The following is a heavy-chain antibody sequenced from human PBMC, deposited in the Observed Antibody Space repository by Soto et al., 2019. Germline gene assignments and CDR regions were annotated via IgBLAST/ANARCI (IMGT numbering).Heavy chain of an antibody. CDR1: GFTFSSYG. V-gene: IGHV3-30*18. Sequence: QVQLVESGGGVVKPGRSLRLSCAASGFTFSSYGMHWVRQAPGQGLEWVAVIPYDGSNKYYADSVKGRFTISRDNSKNTLYLQMNSLRAEDTAVYYCAKVYDVGSGYPTFDYWGQGTLVTVSS. CDR3: AKVYDVGSGYPTFDY. D-gene: IGHD3-3*01. J-gene: IGHJ4*02. CDR2: IPYDGSNK.